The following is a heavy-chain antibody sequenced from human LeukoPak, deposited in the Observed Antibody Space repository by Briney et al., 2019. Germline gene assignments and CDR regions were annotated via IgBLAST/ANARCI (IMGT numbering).Heavy chain of an antibody. CDR1: GGSISSYY. CDR3: ARERLQYNWFDP. V-gene: IGHV4-59*12. J-gene: IGHJ5*02. CDR2: IYHSGST. D-gene: IGHD2-15*01. Sequence: PSETLSLTCTVSGGSISSYYWSWIRQPPGKGLEWIGYIYHSGSTYYNPSLKSRVTISVDRSKNQFSLKLSSVTAADTAVYYCARERLQYNWFDPWGQGTLVTVSS.